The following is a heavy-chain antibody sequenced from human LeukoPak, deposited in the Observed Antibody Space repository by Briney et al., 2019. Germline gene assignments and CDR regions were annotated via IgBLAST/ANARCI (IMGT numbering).Heavy chain of an antibody. J-gene: IGHJ3*02. CDR3: ARQEAFDI. CDR2: IYYSGST. V-gene: IGHV4-39*01. CDR1: GGSISSSSYY. Sequence: SETLSLTCTVSGGSISSSSYYWGWIRQPPGKGLEWIGSIYYSGSTNYNPSLKSRVTISVDTSKNQFSLRLSSVTAADTAVYYCARQEAFDIWGQGTMVTVSS.